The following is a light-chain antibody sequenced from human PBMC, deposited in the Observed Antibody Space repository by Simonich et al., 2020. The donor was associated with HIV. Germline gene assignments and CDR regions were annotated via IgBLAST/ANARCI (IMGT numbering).Light chain of an antibody. CDR3: QQYYSSPFT. CDR1: QNLLYSSNNKNY. Sequence: DIVMTQSPDSLAVSLGERATINCKSSQNLLYSSNNKNYLAWYQQKTGQPPKLLIYWASTRESGVPDRFSGSGSGTDFTLTISSLQAEDVAVYYCQQYYSSPFTFGPGTKVDIK. V-gene: IGKV4-1*01. J-gene: IGKJ3*01. CDR2: WAS.